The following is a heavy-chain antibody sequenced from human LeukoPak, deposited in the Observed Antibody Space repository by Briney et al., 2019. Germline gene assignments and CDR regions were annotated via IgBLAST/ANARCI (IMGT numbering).Heavy chain of an antibody. D-gene: IGHD3-22*01. CDR1: GFSLSTSGMC. CDR3: ARMTYYYDSSGYYSDY. CDR2: IDRDEDK. J-gene: IGHJ4*02. Sequence: SGPALVNPTQTLTLTCTFSGFSLSTSGMCVSWIRQPPGKALEWLTLIDRDEDKYYSTSLKTRLTISKDTSKNQVVLTMTNMDPVDTATYYCARMTYYYDSSGYYSDYWGQGTLATVSS. V-gene: IGHV2-70*01.